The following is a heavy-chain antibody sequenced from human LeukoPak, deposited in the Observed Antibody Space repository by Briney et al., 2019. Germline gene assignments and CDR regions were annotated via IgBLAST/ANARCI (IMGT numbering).Heavy chain of an antibody. CDR1: GYTLTELS. CDR3: ATTTLTGYYKNPFDY. Sequence: ASMKVSCKVSGYTLTELSMHWVRQAPGKGLEWMGGFDPEDGETIYAQKFQGRVTMTEDTSTDTAYMELSSLRSEDTAVYYCATTTLTGYYKNPFDYWGQGTLVTVSS. D-gene: IGHD3-9*01. J-gene: IGHJ4*02. CDR2: FDPEDGET. V-gene: IGHV1-24*01.